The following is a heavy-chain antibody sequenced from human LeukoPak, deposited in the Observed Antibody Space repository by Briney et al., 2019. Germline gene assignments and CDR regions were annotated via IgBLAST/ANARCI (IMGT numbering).Heavy chain of an antibody. J-gene: IGHJ4*02. CDR2: IDPSDSYT. D-gene: IGHD2-2*01. CDR3: ARSPYCSSTSCYELDY. CDR1: GYSFTSYW. V-gene: IGHV5-10-1*01. Sequence: GESLRISCKGSGYSFTSYWISWVRQMPGKGLEWMGRIDPSDSYTNYSPSFQGHVTISADKSISTAYLQWSNLKASDTAMYYCARSPYCSSTSCYELDYWGQGTLVTVSS.